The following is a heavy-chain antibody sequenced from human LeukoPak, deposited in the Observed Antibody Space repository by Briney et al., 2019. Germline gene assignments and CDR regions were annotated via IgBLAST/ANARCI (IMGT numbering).Heavy chain of an antibody. D-gene: IGHD2-15*01. V-gene: IGHV2-70*11. CDR3: ARTGVYCSGGSCLHYCFDY. CDR2: IDWDDDK. CDR1: GFTFSTYAM. J-gene: IGHJ4*02. Sequence: LRLSCAASGFTFSTYAMKWVRQAPGKALEWLARIDWDDDKYYSTSLKTRLTISKDTSKNQVVLTMTNMDPVDTATYYCARTGVYCSGGSCLHYCFDYWGQGTLVTVSS.